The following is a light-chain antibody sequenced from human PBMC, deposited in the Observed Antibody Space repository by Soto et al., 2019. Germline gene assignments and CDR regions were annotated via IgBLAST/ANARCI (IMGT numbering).Light chain of an antibody. J-gene: IGKJ1*01. V-gene: IGKV3-15*01. CDR3: QQYNDWPPT. CDR2: GAS. Sequence: EIVMTQSPATLSASPGERATLSCRASQSVRSNFAWYQQKPGQAPRLLIYGASTRATGIPARFSGSGSGIECTLSIGSSQSEDCAVYYCQQYNDWPPTFGQGTKVDIK. CDR1: QSVRSN.